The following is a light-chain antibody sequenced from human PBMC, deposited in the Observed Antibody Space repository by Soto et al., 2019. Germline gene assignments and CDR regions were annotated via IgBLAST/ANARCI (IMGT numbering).Light chain of an antibody. Sequence: EIVMTQSPATLSVSPGERATLSCRASQSVSSKVAWYQQKPGQAPRLLIYDASTRATGIPARFSGRGSGTEFTLTISSLQSEDFAVYYCQQRSNWPLTFGGGTKVDIK. V-gene: IGKV3-15*01. CDR1: QSVSSK. CDR3: QQRSNWPLT. J-gene: IGKJ4*01. CDR2: DAS.